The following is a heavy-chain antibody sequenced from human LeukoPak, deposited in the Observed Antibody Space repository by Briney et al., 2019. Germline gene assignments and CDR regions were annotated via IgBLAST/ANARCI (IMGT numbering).Heavy chain of an antibody. CDR3: ARGRRPPLIPSAIYYYYHMDV. J-gene: IGHJ6*03. D-gene: IGHD2-2*02. Sequence: SETLSLTCAVYGESLSGYYWSWIRQPPGKGLEWIGEINQSGSTNYNPSLKSRVTISVDTSKNQFSLRLRSVTAADTALYYCARGRRPPLIPSAIYYYYHMDVWGKGTTVTVSS. CDR1: GESLSGYY. CDR2: INQSGST. V-gene: IGHV4-34*01.